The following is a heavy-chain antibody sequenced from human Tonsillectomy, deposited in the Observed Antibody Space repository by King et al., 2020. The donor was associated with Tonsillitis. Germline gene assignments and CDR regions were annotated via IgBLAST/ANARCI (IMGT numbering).Heavy chain of an antibody. CDR2: IYYSGST. CDR3: ARPARGYYDFWSGSGAFDI. Sequence: QLQESGPGLVKPSETLSLTCTVSCGSISSSSYYCCWIRQPPGKGLEWIGSIYYSGSTYYNPSLKSRVTISVDTSKNQFSLKLSSVTAADTAVYYCARPARGYYDFWSGSGAFDIWGQGTMVTVSS. D-gene: IGHD3-3*01. CDR1: CGSISSSSYY. V-gene: IGHV4-39*01. J-gene: IGHJ3*02.